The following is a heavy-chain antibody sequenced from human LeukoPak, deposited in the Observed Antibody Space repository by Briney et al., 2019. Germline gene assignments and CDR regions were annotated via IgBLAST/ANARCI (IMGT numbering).Heavy chain of an antibody. V-gene: IGHV1-69*06. CDR1: GGTFSSYA. CDR3: ARGPEGITMVRGVLDY. Sequence: SVKVSCKASGGTFSSYAISWVRQAPGQGLEWMGGIIPIFGTANYAQKFQGRVTITADKSTSTAYMELSSLRSEDTAVYYCARGPEGITMVRGVLDYWGQGTLATVSS. J-gene: IGHJ4*02. D-gene: IGHD3-10*01. CDR2: IIPIFGTA.